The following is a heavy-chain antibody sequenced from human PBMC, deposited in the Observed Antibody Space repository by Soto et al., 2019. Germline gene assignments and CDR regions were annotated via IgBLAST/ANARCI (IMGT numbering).Heavy chain of an antibody. J-gene: IGHJ3*02. D-gene: IGHD7-27*01. Sequence: QVQLQESGPGLVKPSQTLSLTCTVSGGSIGSGDYYWSWIRQPPGKGLEWIGYIYYSGSTYYNPSLQSRLTILGDTSKNQFSLKLNSGTAPDTALYYRARAPYRGANSRGAFDIWGQGTMVHVSS. CDR2: IYYSGST. V-gene: IGHV4-30-4*01. CDR3: ARAPYRGANSRGAFDI. CDR1: GGSIGSGDYY.